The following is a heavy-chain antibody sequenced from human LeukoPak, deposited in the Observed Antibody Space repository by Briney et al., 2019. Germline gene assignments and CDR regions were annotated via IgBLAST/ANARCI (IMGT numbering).Heavy chain of an antibody. D-gene: IGHD3-22*01. CDR1: GFTFSSYG. Sequence: GGSLRLSCAASGFTFSSYGMHWVRQAPGKGLKWVAVISYDGSNKYYADSVKGRFTISRDNSKNTLYLQMNSLRAEDTAVYYCAKQGYYYDSSGYYWYYFDYWGQGTLVTASS. CDR2: ISYDGSNK. CDR3: AKQGYYYDSSGYYWYYFDY. J-gene: IGHJ4*02. V-gene: IGHV3-30*18.